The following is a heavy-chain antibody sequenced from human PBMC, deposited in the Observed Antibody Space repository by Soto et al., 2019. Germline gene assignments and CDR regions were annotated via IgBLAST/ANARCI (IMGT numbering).Heavy chain of an antibody. CDR3: AKDQDRRIVVVPPPRPDYYDYAMDV. D-gene: IGHD2-2*02. V-gene: IGHV3-9*01. J-gene: IGHJ6*02. CDR2: ISWNSRSI. CDR1: GFTFDDYA. Sequence: PGGSLRLSCEASGFTFDDYAMHWVRQAPGRGLEWVSGISWNSRSIAYAASVRGRVTISRDNAKNSLYLQINSLRAEDTALYYCAKDQDRRIVVVPPPRPDYYDYAMDVWGQWTTVSVSS.